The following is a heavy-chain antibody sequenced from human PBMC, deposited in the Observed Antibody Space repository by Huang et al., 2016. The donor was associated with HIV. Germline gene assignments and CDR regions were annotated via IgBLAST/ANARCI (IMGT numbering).Heavy chain of an antibody. V-gene: IGHV1-18*01. Sequence: QVELVQSGAEVKRPGASVRVSCKAAGYIFTKYGINWVRQAPGQGLEWMGWISAYNGNTNYAEKFQGRDTLTRDTSATTAYMELRDVTSADTAVYYCARDHWYPLQNWFDLWGQGTLVTVSS. CDR2: ISAYNGNT. J-gene: IGHJ5*01. D-gene: IGHD1-1*01. CDR3: ARDHWYPLQNWFDL. CDR1: GYIFTKYG.